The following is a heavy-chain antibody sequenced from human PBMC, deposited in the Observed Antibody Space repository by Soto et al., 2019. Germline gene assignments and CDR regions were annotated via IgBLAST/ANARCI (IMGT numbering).Heavy chain of an antibody. J-gene: IGHJ6*02. D-gene: IGHD3-9*01. CDR2: IICIFGTL. CDR1: GGFFNHYA. V-gene: IGHV1-69*01. CDR3: ARGLRTGNYGIYF. Sequence: SGNVFCNAYGGFFNHYAISWVRQAPGQGLEWMGGIICIFGTLNYAQTFQGRVTIDADESTSTSYMELTSLSSEDTAVYYCARGLRTGNYGIYFWGQGTTVTVSS.